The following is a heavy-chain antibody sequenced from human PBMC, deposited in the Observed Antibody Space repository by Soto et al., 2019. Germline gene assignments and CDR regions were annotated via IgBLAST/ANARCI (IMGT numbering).Heavy chain of an antibody. D-gene: IGHD1-26*01. Sequence: EVQQVESGGGLVQPGGSLRLSGAASGFTFSDYWMHWIRQAPGKGLVWVSRISYEESVTSYADSVKGRFTISRDNAKNTVFLQMNSLRAEDTAVYYCARGGGSQDNPPDYWGQGTLVTVSS. CDR1: GFTFSDYW. CDR3: ARGGGSQDNPPDY. CDR2: ISYEESVT. J-gene: IGHJ4*02. V-gene: IGHV3-74*01.